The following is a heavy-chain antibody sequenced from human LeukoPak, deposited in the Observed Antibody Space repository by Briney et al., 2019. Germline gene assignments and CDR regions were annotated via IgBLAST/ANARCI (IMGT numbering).Heavy chain of an antibody. Sequence: GGSLRLSCAASGFTFSSYAMSWVRLAPGKGLGWVSTINDGGGNTYYADSVRGRFTISRDNSEGTLFLQMNSLRAEDTAMYYCGGYISGFYDYWGQGTLVTVSS. CDR1: GFTFSSYA. J-gene: IGHJ4*02. D-gene: IGHD6-19*01. CDR3: GGYISGFYDY. CDR2: INDGGGNT. V-gene: IGHV3-23*01.